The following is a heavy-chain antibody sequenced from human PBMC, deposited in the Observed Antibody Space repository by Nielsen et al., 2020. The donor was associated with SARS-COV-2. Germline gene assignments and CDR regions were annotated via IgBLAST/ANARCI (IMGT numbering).Heavy chain of an antibody. CDR2: ISRSSSYI. J-gene: IGHJ6*03. V-gene: IGHV3-21*01. CDR3: ARDADGSGTNYNSYYMDV. CDR1: GFTFSYYS. Sequence: GESLKISCAASGFTFSYYSINWVRQAPGKGLEWVSSISRSSSYIHYADSVKGRFTISRDNARNSLYLQMNSLRAEDTAVYFCARDADGSGTNYNSYYMDVWGKGTTVTISS. D-gene: IGHD3-10*01.